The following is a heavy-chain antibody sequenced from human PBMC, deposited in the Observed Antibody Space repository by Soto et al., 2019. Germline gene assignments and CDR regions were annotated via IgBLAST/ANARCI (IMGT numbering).Heavy chain of an antibody. CDR1: GFTFSSYG. CDR3: ARARVAGDAFDI. CDR2: IWYDGSNK. D-gene: IGHD6-19*01. Sequence: ESGGGVVQPGRSLRLSCAASGFTFSSYGMHWVRQAPGKGLEWVAVIWYDGSNKYYADSVKGRFTISRDNSKNTLYLQMNSLRAEDTAVYYCARARVAGDAFDIWGQGTMVTVSS. V-gene: IGHV3-33*01. J-gene: IGHJ3*02.